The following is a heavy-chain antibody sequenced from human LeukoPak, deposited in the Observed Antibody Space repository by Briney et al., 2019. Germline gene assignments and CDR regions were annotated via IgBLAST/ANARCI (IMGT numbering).Heavy chain of an antibody. V-gene: IGHV4-59*01. D-gene: IGHD1-26*01. J-gene: IGHJ5*02. Sequence: SETLSLTCTVSGGSISSYYWSWIRQPPGKGLEWIGYIYYSGSTNYNPSLKSRVTISVDTSKNQFSLKLSSVTAADTAVYYCARDLFSGSRPDTWGQGTLVTVSS. CDR1: GGSISSYY. CDR3: ARDLFSGSRPDT. CDR2: IYYSGST.